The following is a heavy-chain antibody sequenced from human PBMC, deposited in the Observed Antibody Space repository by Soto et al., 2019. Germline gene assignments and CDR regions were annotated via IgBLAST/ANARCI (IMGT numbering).Heavy chain of an antibody. V-gene: IGHV3-30*18. CDR1: GFTFSSYG. D-gene: IGHD6-19*01. CDR2: ISYDGSNK. CDR3: AKDLYSSGWYREGGYYGMDV. J-gene: IGHJ6*02. Sequence: QVQLVESGGGVVQPGRSLRLSCAASGFTFSSYGMHWVRQAPGKGLEWVAVISYDGSNKYYADSVKGRFTISRDNSKNTXYXXMNSRGAGDTAVYYCAKDLYSSGWYREGGYYGMDVWGQGTTVTVSS.